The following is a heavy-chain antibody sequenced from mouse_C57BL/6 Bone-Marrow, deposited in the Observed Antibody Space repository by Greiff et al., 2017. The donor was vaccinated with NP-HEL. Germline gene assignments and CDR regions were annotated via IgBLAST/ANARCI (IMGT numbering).Heavy chain of an antibody. D-gene: IGHD2-5*01. J-gene: IGHJ4*01. CDR1: GFSLTSSG. CDR3: ARHSNYVGYAMDY. V-gene: IGHV2-6-1*01. Sequence: VQVVESGPGLVAPSQSLSITCTVSGFSLTSSGVHWVRQPPGKGLEWLVVIWSDGSTPYNSALKSRLSISKDNSKSQVFLKMNSLQTDDTAMYYCARHSNYVGYAMDYWGQGTSVTVSS. CDR2: IWSDGST.